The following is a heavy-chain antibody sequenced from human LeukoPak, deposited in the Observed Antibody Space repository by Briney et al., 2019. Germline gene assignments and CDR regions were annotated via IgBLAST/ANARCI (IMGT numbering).Heavy chain of an antibody. CDR1: GGSLSNYA. J-gene: IGHJ5*02. V-gene: IGHV1-69*05. D-gene: IGHD2-2*01. CDR3: ANSSTYLNVFGP. Sequence: GASVKVSCKTSGGSLSNYAYNWVRQTPGQGLEWMGGIIPVLSTTNYAQEFQGRVTITTDESTNTAYMEMSSLTSEDTALYFCANSSTYLNVFGPWGQGTLVTVSS. CDR2: IIPVLSTT.